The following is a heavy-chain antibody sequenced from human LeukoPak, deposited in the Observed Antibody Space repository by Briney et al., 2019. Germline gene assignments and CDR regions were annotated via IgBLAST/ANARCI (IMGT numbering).Heavy chain of an antibody. CDR1: GYTFTGYY. J-gene: IGHJ4*02. CDR2: INPNSGGT. D-gene: IGHD2-21*02. Sequence: ASVKVSCKASGYTFTGYYMHWVRQAPGQGLEWMGWINPNSGGTNYAQKLQGRVTMTTDTSTSTAYMELRSLRSDDTAVYYCARDPGRGYCGGDCYSYWGQGTLVTVSS. V-gene: IGHV1-2*02. CDR3: ARDPGRGYCGGDCYSY.